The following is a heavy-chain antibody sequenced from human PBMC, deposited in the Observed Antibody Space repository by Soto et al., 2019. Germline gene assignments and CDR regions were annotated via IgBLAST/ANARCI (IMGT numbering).Heavy chain of an antibody. J-gene: IGHJ6*02. CDR2: INTDGSVA. D-gene: IGHD6-6*01. CDR1: GLTFRSYW. V-gene: IGHV3-74*03. Sequence: PGGSLRLSCAASGLTFRSYWMHWVRQAPGKGLVWVSRINTDGSVAMYVDSVKGRFTISRDNAKNTLYLQMNSLRAEDTAVYYCAREAVGSSPEDYYYGMDVWGQGTTVTVSS. CDR3: AREAVGSSPEDYYYGMDV.